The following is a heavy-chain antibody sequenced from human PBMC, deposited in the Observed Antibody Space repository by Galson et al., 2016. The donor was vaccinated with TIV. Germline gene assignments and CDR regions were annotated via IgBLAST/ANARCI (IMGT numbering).Heavy chain of an antibody. CDR1: RFPFSNFP. CDR2: IRSDGSKK. V-gene: IGHV3-30*02. D-gene: IGHD3-10*01. Sequence: SLRLSCAASRFPFSNFPMHWIRQAPGKGLDWVAFIRSDGSKKYADSVAGRFATSRDNSKNTVYLQMNSLKPEDTALYFWARGRGINGGLYFDYWGRGTLVTVSS. CDR3: ARGRGINGGLYFDY. J-gene: IGHJ4*02.